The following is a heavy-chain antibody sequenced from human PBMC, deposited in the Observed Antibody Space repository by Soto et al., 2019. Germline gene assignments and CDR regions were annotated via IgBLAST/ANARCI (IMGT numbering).Heavy chain of an antibody. D-gene: IGHD4-4*01. V-gene: IGHV4-34*01. Sequence: SETLSLTCAVYGGSFSGYYWSWIRQPPGKGLEWIGEINHSGSTNYNPSLNSRLTISLDTSTNRFSLNLTSVTAADTAVYFCARLHWETENNWFDPWGQGALVTVS. J-gene: IGHJ5*02. CDR3: ARLHWETENNWFDP. CDR1: GGSFSGYY. CDR2: INHSGST.